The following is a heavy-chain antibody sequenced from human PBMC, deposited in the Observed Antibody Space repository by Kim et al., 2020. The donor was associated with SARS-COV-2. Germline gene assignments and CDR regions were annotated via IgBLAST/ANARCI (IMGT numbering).Heavy chain of an antibody. J-gene: IGHJ3*02. D-gene: IGHD1-26*01. Sequence: VKGRFTISRDNPKTTLYLQKNSLRAEDTAVYYCAKGSSGSSYAAFDIWGQGTLVTVSS. CDR3: AKGSSGSSYAAFDI. V-gene: IGHV3-23*01.